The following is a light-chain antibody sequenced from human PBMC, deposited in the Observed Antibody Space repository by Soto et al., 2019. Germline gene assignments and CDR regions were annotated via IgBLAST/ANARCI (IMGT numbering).Light chain of an antibody. CDR1: QSVRSH. J-gene: IGKJ5*01. V-gene: IGKV3-15*01. CDR2: GAS. Sequence: IVSAQSARTLSFSWVERVTLSCRASQSVRSHLAWYQQKPGQPPRLLIYGASTRATGIPARFSGSGFGTEFTLTISSLQSEDFAVYYCQQYKNWPLFGQGTRLEIK. CDR3: QQYKNWPL.